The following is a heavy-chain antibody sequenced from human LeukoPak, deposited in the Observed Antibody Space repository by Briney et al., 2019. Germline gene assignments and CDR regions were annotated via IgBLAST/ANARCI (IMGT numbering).Heavy chain of an antibody. CDR2: IYYSGST. J-gene: IGHJ5*02. CDR1: GGSISSYY. D-gene: IGHD3-22*01. Sequence: SETLSLTCTVSGGSISSYYWSWIRQPPEKGLEWIGYIYYSGSTNYNPSLKSRVTISVDTSKNQFSLKLSSVTAADTAVYYCARERQRYYDSSGYQNWFDPWGQGTLVTVSS. CDR3: ARERQRYYDSSGYQNWFDP. V-gene: IGHV4-59*01.